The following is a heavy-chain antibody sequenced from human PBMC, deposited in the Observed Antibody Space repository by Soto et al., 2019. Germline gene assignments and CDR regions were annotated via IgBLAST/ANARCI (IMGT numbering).Heavy chain of an antibody. V-gene: IGHV3-74*01. CDR2: INPAGTIT. D-gene: IGHD3-16*01. CDR3: TSDTFGLRDN. CDR1: GFPFRHYW. J-gene: IGHJ4*02. Sequence: MQMVESGGGSVQPVGYLRLTCAASGFPFRHYWIHWVRQTPGKGLEWVYRINPAGTITNYADSVEGRFTISRDNAESALFLQMNSLCAENTAIYYSTSDTFGLRDNWGKGTLVSVSS.